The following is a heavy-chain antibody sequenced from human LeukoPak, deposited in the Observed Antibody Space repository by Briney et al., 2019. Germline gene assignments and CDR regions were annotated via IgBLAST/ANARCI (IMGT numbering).Heavy chain of an antibody. CDR2: INHSGST. Sequence: SETLSLTCAVYGGSFSGYYWSWIRQPPGKGLEWIGEINHSGSTNYNPSLKSRVTISVDTSKNQFSLKLSSVTAADTAVYCCARLGDHWGQGTLVTVSS. V-gene: IGHV4-34*01. D-gene: IGHD3-16*01. CDR3: ARLGDH. J-gene: IGHJ4*02. CDR1: GGSFSGYY.